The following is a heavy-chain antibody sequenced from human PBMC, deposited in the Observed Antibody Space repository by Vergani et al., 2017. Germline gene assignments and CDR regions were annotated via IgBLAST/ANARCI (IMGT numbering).Heavy chain of an antibody. Sequence: QVQLVQSGAEVKKPGASVKVSCKASGYTFTSYDINWVRQATGQGLEWMGWMNPNSGNTGYAQKFQGRVNMTRNTSISTAYMELSSLRSEETAVYYCARLTREQWLVYDYWGQGTLVTVSS. CDR1: GYTFTSYD. J-gene: IGHJ4*02. V-gene: IGHV1-8*02. CDR2: MNPNSGNT. D-gene: IGHD6-19*01. CDR3: ARLTREQWLVYDY.